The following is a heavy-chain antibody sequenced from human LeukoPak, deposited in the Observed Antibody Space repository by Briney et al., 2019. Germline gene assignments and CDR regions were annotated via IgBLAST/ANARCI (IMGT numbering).Heavy chain of an antibody. J-gene: IGHJ4*02. CDR2: ITSSGIGT. V-gene: IGHV3-23*01. CDR1: GFPFSSYA. Sequence: GGSLRLSCAASGFPFSSYAMSWVRQAPGKGLEWVSHITSSGIGTYYTDSVKGRFTISRDNSKNTLYLLMNSLRAEDTAVYYCAKDSKNYAIDYWGQGTLVTVSS. D-gene: IGHD3-16*01. CDR3: AKDSKNYAIDY.